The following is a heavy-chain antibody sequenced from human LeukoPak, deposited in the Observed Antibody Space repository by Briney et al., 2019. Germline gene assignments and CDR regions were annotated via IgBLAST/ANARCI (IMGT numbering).Heavy chain of an antibody. CDR1: GFTFANYN. J-gene: IGHJ6*02. Sequence: GGSLRLSCAASGFTFANYNFNWVRQAPGKGLEWVSYISSTSSTIYYADSMKGRFTISRDNAKNSLYLQMNSLRAEDTAVYCCARDPPHGMDVWGQGTTVTVSS. CDR2: ISSTSSTI. CDR3: ARDPPHGMDV. V-gene: IGHV3-48*01.